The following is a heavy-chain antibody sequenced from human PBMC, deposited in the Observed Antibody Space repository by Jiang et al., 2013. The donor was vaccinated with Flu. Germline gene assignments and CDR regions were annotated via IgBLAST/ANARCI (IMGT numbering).Heavy chain of an antibody. CDR3: AKIGVDTGRGFGY. Sequence: IHWVRQAPGQGLEWMGWINPSSGGTSFPQKFQGRVTMTRDTSISTAYMEVSSLTSDDTAVYYCAKIGVDTGRGFGYWGQGTLLTVSS. CDR2: INPSSGGT. J-gene: IGHJ4*02. V-gene: IGHV1-2*02. D-gene: IGHD5-18*01.